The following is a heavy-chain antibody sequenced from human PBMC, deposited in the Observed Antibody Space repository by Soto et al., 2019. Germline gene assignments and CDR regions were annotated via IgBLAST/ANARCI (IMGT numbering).Heavy chain of an antibody. J-gene: IGHJ6*02. CDR3: ARQEGATVLFYYGMDV. V-gene: IGHV5-51*01. D-gene: IGHD1-26*01. CDR2: IYPGDSDT. CDR1: GYNFTNYW. Sequence: RGESLKISCKGSGYNFTNYWIGWVRQVPGKGLEWMGIIYPGDSDTRYSPSFQGQVTISADKSSSAAYLQWSSLKASDTAMYYCARQEGATVLFYYGMDVWGQGTTVTVSS.